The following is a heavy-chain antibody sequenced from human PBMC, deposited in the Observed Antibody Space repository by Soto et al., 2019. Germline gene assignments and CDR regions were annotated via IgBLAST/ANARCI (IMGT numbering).Heavy chain of an antibody. CDR2: ISYDGSNK. D-gene: IGHD4-17*01. J-gene: IGHJ4*02. V-gene: IGHV3-30*18. CDR3: AKDALHYGDYLDYFDY. Sequence: QVQLVASGGGVVQPGRSLRLSCAASGFTFSSYGMHWVRQAPGKGLEWVAVISYDGSNKYYADSVKGRFTISRDNSKNTLYLQMNSLRAEDTALYYCAKDALHYGDYLDYFDYWGQGTLVTVSS. CDR1: GFTFSSYG.